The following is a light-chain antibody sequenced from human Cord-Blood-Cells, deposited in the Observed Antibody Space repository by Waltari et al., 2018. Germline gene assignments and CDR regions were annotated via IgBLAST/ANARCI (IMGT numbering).Light chain of an antibody. J-gene: IGKJ1*01. CDR3: QQYNNLWT. Sequence: EIVMPHSPATLSVSPGERPPLSCRASQSVSSNLAWYQQKPGQATRLLIYGASTRATGIPARFSGSGSGKEFTLTISILQYEDFAVYYCQQYNNLWTFGQGTKVEIK. CDR2: GAS. V-gene: IGKV3-15*01. CDR1: QSVSSN.